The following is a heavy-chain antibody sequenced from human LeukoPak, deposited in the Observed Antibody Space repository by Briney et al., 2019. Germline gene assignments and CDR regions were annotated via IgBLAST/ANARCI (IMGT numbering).Heavy chain of an antibody. CDR1: GFTFSSYA. D-gene: IGHD4-17*01. CDR3: ARARPTVTTSPDY. V-gene: IGHV3-30*04. J-gene: IGHJ4*02. Sequence: PVGSLRLSCAASGFTFSSYAMHWVRQAPGKGLEWVAVISYDGSNKYYADSVKGRFTISRDNSKNTLYLQMNSLRAEDTAVYYCARARPTVTTSPDYWGQGTLVTVTS. CDR2: ISYDGSNK.